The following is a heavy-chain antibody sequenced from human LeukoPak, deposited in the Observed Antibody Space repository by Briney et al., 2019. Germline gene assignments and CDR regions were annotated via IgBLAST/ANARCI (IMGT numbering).Heavy chain of an antibody. J-gene: IGHJ4*02. Sequence: GGSLRLSCAASGFTFRSYGMHWVRQAPGRGLEWVAVIWYEGSDTHYADSVKGRFTISRDNSKNTLYLQLNSLRAEDTAVYYCARGSSSWYYFDYWGQGTLVTVSS. V-gene: IGHV3-33*01. D-gene: IGHD6-13*01. CDR1: GFTFRSYG. CDR3: ARGSSSWYYFDY. CDR2: IWYEGSDT.